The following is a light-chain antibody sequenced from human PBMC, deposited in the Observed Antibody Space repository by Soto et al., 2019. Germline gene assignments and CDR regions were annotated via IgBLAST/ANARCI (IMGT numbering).Light chain of an antibody. J-gene: IGLJ3*02. CDR2: EVS. CDR3: SSYTSSTTWV. V-gene: IGLV2-14*01. CDR1: SSDVGAYDH. Sequence: QSALAQPASVSESPGQSITISCIGTSSDVGAYDHVSWYQQHPGKAPKVIISEVSNRPSGVSTRFSGSKSGNTASLTISWLQTEDEADYYCSSYTSSTTWVFGGGTKVTV.